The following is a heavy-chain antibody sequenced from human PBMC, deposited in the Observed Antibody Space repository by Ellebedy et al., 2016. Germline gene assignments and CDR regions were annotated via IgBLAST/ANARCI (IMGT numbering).Heavy chain of an antibody. D-gene: IGHD6-13*01. CDR3: ARGGHFRAGPLFDP. CDR1: EFTFSNSW. Sequence: GGSLRLSCAASEFTFSNSWMSWVRQAPGKGLEWVATIKQDGSETYYVDSVTGRFTISRDNAKNSLYLEMNSLRAEDTAVYYCARGGHFRAGPLFDPWGQGTLVTVSS. CDR2: IKQDGSET. V-gene: IGHV3-7*04. J-gene: IGHJ5*02.